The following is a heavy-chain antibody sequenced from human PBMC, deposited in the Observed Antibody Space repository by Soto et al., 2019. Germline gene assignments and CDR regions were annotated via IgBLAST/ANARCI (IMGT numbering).Heavy chain of an antibody. J-gene: IGHJ4*02. D-gene: IGHD4-4*01. V-gene: IGHV3-9*01. Sequence: GGSLRLSCAASGFSFSDSYMSWIRQAPGKGLEWVSGISWNSGSIGYADSVKGRFTISRDNAKNSLYLQMNSLRAEDTALYYCAKGLYGNYPFDYWGQGTLVTVSS. CDR3: AKGLYGNYPFDY. CDR2: ISWNSGSI. CDR1: GFSFSDSY.